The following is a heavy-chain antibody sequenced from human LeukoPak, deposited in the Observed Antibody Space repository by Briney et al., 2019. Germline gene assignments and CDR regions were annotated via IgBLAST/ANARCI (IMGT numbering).Heavy chain of an antibody. V-gene: IGHV1-46*01. CDR3: ATDLGTDAFDI. CDR2: INPSGGST. J-gene: IGHJ3*02. Sequence: ASVKVSCKASGYTFTSYYMHWVRQAPGQGLEWMGIINPSGGSTSYAQKFQGRVTMTEDTSTDTAYMELSSLRSEDTAVYYCATDLGTDAFDIWGQGTMVTVSS. D-gene: IGHD3-10*01. CDR1: GYTFTSYY.